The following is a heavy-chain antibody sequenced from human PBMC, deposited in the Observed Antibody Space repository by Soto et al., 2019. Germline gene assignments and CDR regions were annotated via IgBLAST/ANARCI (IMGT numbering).Heavy chain of an antibody. CDR3: ARKATGPYYYDSSGYYDYFDP. V-gene: IGHV1-8*01. Sequence: SVKVSCKASGYTFTSYEINWVRQATGQGLEWMGWMNPNSGNTDYAQKFQGRVTMTRSTSITTAYMELSSLTSEDTAVYYCARKATGPYYYDSSGYYDYFDPWGQGTLVTVSS. D-gene: IGHD3-22*01. CDR1: GYTFTSYE. J-gene: IGHJ5*02. CDR2: MNPNSGNT.